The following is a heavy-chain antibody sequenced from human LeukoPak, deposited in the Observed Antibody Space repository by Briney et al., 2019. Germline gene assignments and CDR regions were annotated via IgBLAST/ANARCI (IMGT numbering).Heavy chain of an antibody. V-gene: IGHV1-69*06. CDR1: GGTFSSYA. J-gene: IGHJ6*03. D-gene: IGHD2-15*01. CDR2: IIPIFGTA. Sequence: SVKVSCKASGGTFSSYAISWVRQAPGQGLEWMGGIIPIFGTANYAQKFQGRVTITADKSTSTAYMELSSLRSEDTAVYYCARGSPLAATTNYYYYMGVWGKGTTVTVSS. CDR3: ARGSPLAATTNYYYYMGV.